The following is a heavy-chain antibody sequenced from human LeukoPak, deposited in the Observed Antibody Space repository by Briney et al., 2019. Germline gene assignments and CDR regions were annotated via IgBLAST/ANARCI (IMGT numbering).Heavy chain of an antibody. CDR2: ISYDGNNK. CDR1: GFIFSNYG. D-gene: IGHD6-13*01. CDR3: ARGSGSSWYALYFQH. V-gene: IGHV3-30*03. Sequence: PGRSLRLSCAASGFIFSNYGMHWVRQAPGKGPEWVAVISYDGNNKYYADSVKGRFTISRDNSKNTLYLQMNSLRAEDTAVYYCARGSGSSWYALYFQHWGQGTLVTVSS. J-gene: IGHJ1*01.